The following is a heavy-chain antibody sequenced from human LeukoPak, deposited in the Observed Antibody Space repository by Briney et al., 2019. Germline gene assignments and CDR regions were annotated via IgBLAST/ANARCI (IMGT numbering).Heavy chain of an antibody. CDR2: IYYSGST. D-gene: IGHD3-10*01. V-gene: IGHV4-30-4*08. J-gene: IGHJ6*03. CDR1: GGSISSDDYY. CDR3: ARVHYGSGSLYYYYYYMDV. Sequence: KASETLSLTCTVSGGSISSDDYYWSWICQPPGKGLEWIGYIYYSGSTYYNPSLKSRVTISVDTSKNQFSLKLSSVTAADTAVYYCARVHYGSGSLYYYYYYMDVWGKGTTVTVSS.